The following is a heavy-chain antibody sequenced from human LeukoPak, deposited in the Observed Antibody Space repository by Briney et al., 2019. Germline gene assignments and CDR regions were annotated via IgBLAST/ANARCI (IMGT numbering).Heavy chain of an antibody. D-gene: IGHD2-21*01. V-gene: IGHV3-7*01. J-gene: IGHJ4*02. CDR1: GFSLSGDG. Sequence: TGGSLRLSCVGSGFSLSGDGMTWVRQAPGTGLEWVANIREDGGETYYVDSVKGRFTISGDNAKNSLYLQMNNLRVEDTAVYFCARPVNRLFLFWGPGTLVTVSS. CDR2: IREDGGET. CDR3: ARPVNRLFLF.